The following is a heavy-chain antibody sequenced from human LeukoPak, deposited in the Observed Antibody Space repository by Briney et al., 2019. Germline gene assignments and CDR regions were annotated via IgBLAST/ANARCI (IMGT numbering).Heavy chain of an antibody. V-gene: IGHV3-48*01. J-gene: IGHJ4*02. CDR3: ARDGPSYSSGWGRNFDY. CDR2: ISSSSSSR. D-gene: IGHD6-19*01. CDR1: GFTFSRYN. Sequence: GGSLRLSCVGSGFTFSRYNMNWVRQAPGKGLEWISYISSSSSSRYYADSVKGRFTVSRDNAKNSLYLQMNSLRAEDTVIYYCARDGPSYSSGWGRNFDYWGQGTLVTVSS.